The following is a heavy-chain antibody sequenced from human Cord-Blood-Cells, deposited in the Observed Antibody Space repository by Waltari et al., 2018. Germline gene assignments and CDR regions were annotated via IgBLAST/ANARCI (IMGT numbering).Heavy chain of an antibody. CDR3: ARRSRVAGDAFDI. V-gene: IGHV1-2*02. CDR2: INPNSGGT. D-gene: IGHD6-19*01. CDR1: GSTFTGYH. J-gene: IGHJ3*02. Sequence: QVQLVQSGAEVKKPGASVTGPCMASGSTFTGYHMHWVRQAPGQGLEWMGWINPNSGGTNYAQKFQGRVTMTRDTSISTAYMELSRLRSDDTAVYYCARRSRVAGDAFDIWGQGTMVTVSS.